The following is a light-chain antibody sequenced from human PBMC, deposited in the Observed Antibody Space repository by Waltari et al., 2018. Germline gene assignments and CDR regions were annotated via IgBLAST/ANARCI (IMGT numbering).Light chain of an antibody. CDR2: DVS. V-gene: IGLV2-14*03. CDR1: SSDVGAYNF. CDR3: SSYTSSNTGV. J-gene: IGLJ1*01. Sequence: QSALTQPASVSGSPGQSITISCTGTSSDVGAYNFVSWYQQHPGKVPKLMIYDVSNRPSGVSKRFSGSKSGNTASLTISGLQAEDEADYYCSSYTSSNTGVFGTGTKVTVL.